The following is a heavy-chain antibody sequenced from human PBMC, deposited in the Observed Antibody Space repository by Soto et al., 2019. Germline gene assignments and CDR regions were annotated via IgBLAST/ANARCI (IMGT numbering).Heavy chain of an antibody. Sequence: QVQLVQSGAEVKTPGSSVKVSCKTSGGTFSNYAFSWVRHAPGQGLEGLVVIIPIFGTINYARGFLGRVTITADKSTNTAYMELGSLRSEDTDVYYGARDFYDGRGSYSWYFDLWGRGTLVTVSS. J-gene: IGHJ2*01. CDR2: IIPIFGTI. CDR3: ARDFYDGRGSYSWYFDL. D-gene: IGHD3-22*01. CDR1: GGTFSNYA. V-gene: IGHV1-69*06.